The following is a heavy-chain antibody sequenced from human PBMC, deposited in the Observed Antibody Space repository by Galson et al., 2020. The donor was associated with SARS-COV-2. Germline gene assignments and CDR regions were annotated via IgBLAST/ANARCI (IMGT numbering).Heavy chain of an antibody. D-gene: IGHD6-19*01. J-gene: IGHJ1*01. V-gene: IGHV3-30*04. CDR3: ARDSSGSGWAEHFQN. CDR2: TSYDGTFK. Sequence: QAGGSLRLSCGVSGFTFRSHAMHWVRQAPGKGLEWVALTSYDGTFKYYADPVKGRFTISRDNAKNILFLQMNSLRPEDTAMYFCARDSSGSGWAEHFQNWGQGTLVIVSS. CDR1: GFTFRSHA.